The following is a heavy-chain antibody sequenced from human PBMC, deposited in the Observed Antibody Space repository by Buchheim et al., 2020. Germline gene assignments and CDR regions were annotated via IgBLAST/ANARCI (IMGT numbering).Heavy chain of an antibody. Sequence: QVQLVESGGGVVQPGRSLRLSCAASGFTFSSYAMHWVRQAPGKGLEWVAVISYDGSNKYYADSVKSRFTISRDNSKNTLYLQMNSLRAEDTAVYYCARSYYYGSGSYPDYWGQGTL. V-gene: IGHV3-30*04. J-gene: IGHJ4*02. CDR2: ISYDGSNK. CDR3: ARSYYYGSGSYPDY. CDR1: GFTFSSYA. D-gene: IGHD3-10*01.